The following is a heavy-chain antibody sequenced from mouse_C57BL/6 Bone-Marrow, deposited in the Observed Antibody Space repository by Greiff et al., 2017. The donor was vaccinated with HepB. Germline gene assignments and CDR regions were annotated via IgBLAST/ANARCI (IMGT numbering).Heavy chain of an antibody. D-gene: IGHD2-3*01. J-gene: IGHJ3*01. CDR3: ARREGDIVYDSYQGGFAY. CDR1: GYTFTSYW. CDR2: IDPSDSYT. V-gene: IGHV1-59*01. Sequence: QVQLQQPGAELVRPGSSVKLSCKASGYTFTSYWMHWVKQRPGQGLEWIGVIDPSDSYTNYNQKFKGKATLTVDTSSSTAYMQLSSLTSEDSAVYYCARREGDIVYDSYQGGFAYWGQGTPVTVSA.